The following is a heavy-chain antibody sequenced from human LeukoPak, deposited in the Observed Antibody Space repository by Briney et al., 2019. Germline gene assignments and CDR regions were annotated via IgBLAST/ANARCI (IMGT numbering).Heavy chain of an antibody. CDR2: VYYSGST. CDR1: GDFITAYY. J-gene: IGHJ4*02. V-gene: IGHV4-59*01. CDR3: ASNTGTVFDY. D-gene: IGHD7-27*01. Sequence: PSETLSLTCTVSGDFITAYYWSWIRQPPGEGLEWIGYVYYSGSTEYNPSLRSRVTISLEMSKHQFSLNLTSVTAADTAVYYCASNTGTVFDYWGQGALVTVSS.